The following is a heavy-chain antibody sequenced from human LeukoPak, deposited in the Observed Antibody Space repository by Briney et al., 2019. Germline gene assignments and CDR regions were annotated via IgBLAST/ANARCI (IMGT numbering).Heavy chain of an antibody. V-gene: IGHV3-64D*09. CDR1: GFTFSNYA. D-gene: IGHD4-17*01. Sequence: GGSLRLSCSASGFTFSNYAMHWVRQAPGKGLEYVSAISSHGGSKYYADSVKGRFTISRDNSKNTLYLQMSSQRAEETAVYYCVKDRGTTVTPTYDYWGQGTLVTVSS. CDR3: VKDRGTTVTPTYDY. J-gene: IGHJ4*02. CDR2: ISSHGGSK.